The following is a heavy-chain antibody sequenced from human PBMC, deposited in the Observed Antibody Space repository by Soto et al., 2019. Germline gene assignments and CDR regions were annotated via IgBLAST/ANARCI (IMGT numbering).Heavy chain of an antibody. J-gene: IGHJ4*02. CDR3: ARGYSYTIFG. CDR2: IYWDDDK. CDR1: GFSLSTSGVG. Sequence: QITLKESGPTLVKPTQTLTLTCTFSGFSLSTSGVGVGWIRQPPGKALEWLALIYWDDDKRYSPSLKSRLTITKDNSKNPVGLKITNMDPVETATYYCARGYSYTIFGWGQGTLVTVSS. V-gene: IGHV2-5*02. D-gene: IGHD5-18*01.